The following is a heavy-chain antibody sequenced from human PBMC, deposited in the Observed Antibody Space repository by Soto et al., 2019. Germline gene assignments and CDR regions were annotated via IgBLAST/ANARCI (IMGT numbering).Heavy chain of an antibody. D-gene: IGHD3-22*01. V-gene: IGHV1-69*04. J-gene: IGHJ4*02. CDR2: IIPILGIA. CDR1: GGTFSSYT. Sequence: SVKVSCKASGGTFSSYTISWVRQAPGQGLEWMGRIIPILGIANYAQKFQGRVTMTEDKSTSTAYMELSNLRSEDTAVYYCATDLKHYYDSSGYYNDYWGQGTLVTVSS. CDR3: ATDLKHYYDSSGYYNDY.